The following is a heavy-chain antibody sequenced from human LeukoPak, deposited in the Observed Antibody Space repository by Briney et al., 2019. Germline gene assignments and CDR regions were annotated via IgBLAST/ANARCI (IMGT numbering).Heavy chain of an antibody. CDR1: GFTFSSYA. Sequence: GGSLRLSCAASGFTFSSYAMHWVRQAPGKGLEWVAVISYDGSNKYYADSVKGRFTISRDNSKNTLYLQMNSLRAEDTAVYYCAREDYYYDSSGYYLGVFDYWGQGTLVTVSS. V-gene: IGHV3-30*04. J-gene: IGHJ4*02. CDR2: ISYDGSNK. CDR3: AREDYYYDSSGYYLGVFDY. D-gene: IGHD3-22*01.